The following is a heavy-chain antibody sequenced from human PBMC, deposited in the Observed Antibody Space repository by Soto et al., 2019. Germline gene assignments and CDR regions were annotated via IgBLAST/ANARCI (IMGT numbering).Heavy chain of an antibody. CDR3: ARIVGATRSRRAFDI. J-gene: IGHJ3*02. CDR2: MNPNSGNT. CDR1: GYTFTSYD. D-gene: IGHD1-26*01. V-gene: IGHV1-8*01. Sequence: ASVKVSCKASGYTFTSYDINWVRQATGQGPEWMGWMNPNSGNTGYAQKFQGRVTMTRNTSISTAYMELSSLRSEDTAVYYCARIVGATRSRRAFDIWGQGTMVTVS.